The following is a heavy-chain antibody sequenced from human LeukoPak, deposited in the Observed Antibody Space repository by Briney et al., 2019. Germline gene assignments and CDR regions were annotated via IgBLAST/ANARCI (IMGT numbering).Heavy chain of an antibody. J-gene: IGHJ4*02. CDR2: IYSGGST. CDR3: ARAEYSYGPRFDY. Sequence: GGSLRLSCAASGFSVSDHYMSWVRKAPGTGLEWVSVIYSGGSTYYADSVKGRFTISRDNSKNTLYLQMNSLRAEDTAVYYCARAEYSYGPRFDYWGQGTLVTVSS. D-gene: IGHD5-18*01. CDR1: GFSVSDHY. V-gene: IGHV3-53*01.